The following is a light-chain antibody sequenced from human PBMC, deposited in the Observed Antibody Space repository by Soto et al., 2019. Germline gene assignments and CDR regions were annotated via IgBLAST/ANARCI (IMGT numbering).Light chain of an antibody. J-gene: IGKJ1*01. V-gene: IGKV1-5*01. Sequence: GERDTVTCRARQSISRWLAWYQQKPGQAPRLLIYGESSLGSGVPSRFSGSGSGTEFTLTISTLQPDDFATYYDHPYNSWTFGQG. CDR2: GES. CDR3: HPYNSWT. CDR1: QSISRW.